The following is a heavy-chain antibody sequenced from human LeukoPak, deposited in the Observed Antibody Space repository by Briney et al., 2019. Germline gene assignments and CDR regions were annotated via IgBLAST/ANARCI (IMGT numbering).Heavy chain of an antibody. Sequence: VPSVKVSCKASGYTFTGYYMHCVRQAPGQGLEWMGWINPNIGGTNYAQKFQGRVTMTRDTSISTAYMELSRLRSDDTAVYYCAREYCSSTSCYDTTTNWFDPWGQGTLVTVSS. J-gene: IGHJ5*02. CDR3: AREYCSSTSCYDTTTNWFDP. V-gene: IGHV1-2*02. CDR1: GYTFTGYY. CDR2: INPNIGGT. D-gene: IGHD2-2*01.